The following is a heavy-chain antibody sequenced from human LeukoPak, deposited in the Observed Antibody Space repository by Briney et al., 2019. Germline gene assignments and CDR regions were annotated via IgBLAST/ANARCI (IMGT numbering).Heavy chain of an antibody. CDR1: GYTFTSYG. V-gene: IGHV1-18*01. D-gene: IGHD1-26*01. Sequence: ASVKVSCKASGYTFTSYGISWVRQAPGQGLEWMGWISAYNGNTNYAQKLQGRVTMTTDTSTGTAYMELRSLRSDDTAVYYCARGIVGAYSPWYFDLWGRGTLVTVSS. CDR3: ARGIVGAYSPWYFDL. J-gene: IGHJ2*01. CDR2: ISAYNGNT.